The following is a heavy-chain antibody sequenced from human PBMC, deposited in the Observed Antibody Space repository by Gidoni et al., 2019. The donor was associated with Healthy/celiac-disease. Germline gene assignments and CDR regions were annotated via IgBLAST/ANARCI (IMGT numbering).Heavy chain of an antibody. CDR2: INHSGST. V-gene: IGHV4-34*01. J-gene: IGHJ6*02. Sequence: QVQLQQWGAGLLKPSETLSLTCAVYGGSFSGYYWSWIRQPPGKGLEWIGEINHSGSTNYNPSLKSRVTISVDTSKNQFSLKLSSVTAADTAVYYCATQVRGVIMGYYYYGMDVWGQGTTVTVSS. D-gene: IGHD3-10*01. CDR1: GGSFSGYY. CDR3: ATQVRGVIMGYYYYGMDV.